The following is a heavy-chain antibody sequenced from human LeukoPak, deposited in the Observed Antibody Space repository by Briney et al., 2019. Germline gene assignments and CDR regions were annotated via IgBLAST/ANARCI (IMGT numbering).Heavy chain of an antibody. CDR2: IRSDGSTK. CDR3: AKDEVTSTSQQQLAWYFDY. J-gene: IGHJ4*02. D-gene: IGHD6-13*01. Sequence: GGSLRLSCAASGFIFSSYVMHWVRQAPGKGLEGVAFIRSDGSTKFYADSVKGRFTISRDNSKNTLYLQINSLRGEDTAVYYCAKDEVTSTSQQQLAWYFDYWGQGTLVTVSS. V-gene: IGHV3-30*02. CDR1: GFIFSSYV.